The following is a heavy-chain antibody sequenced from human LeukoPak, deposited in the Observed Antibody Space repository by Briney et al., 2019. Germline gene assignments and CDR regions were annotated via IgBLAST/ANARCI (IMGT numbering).Heavy chain of an antibody. CDR2: IYTSGST. V-gene: IGHV4-61*02. J-gene: IGHJ3*02. CDR1: GGSISSGSYY. CDR3: ARDFGLDSFDI. Sequence: PSETLSLTCTVSGGSISSGSYYWSWIRQPAGKGLEWIGRIYTSGSTNYNPSLKSRVTISVDTSKNQFSLQLNSVTPEDTAVYYCARDFGLDSFDIWGQGTMVTVSS. D-gene: IGHD3-10*01.